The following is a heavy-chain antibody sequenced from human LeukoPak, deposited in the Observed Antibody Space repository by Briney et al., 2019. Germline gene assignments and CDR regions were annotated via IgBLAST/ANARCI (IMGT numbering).Heavy chain of an antibody. Sequence: PGGSLRLSCAASGFTVSSSYMSRVRQAPGKGLEWVSVIYSGGSTYYADSVKGRFTISRDNSKNTLYLQMNSLRAEDTAVYYCARDSSSWTGYYYYGMDVWGQGTTVPVSS. J-gene: IGHJ6*02. V-gene: IGHV3-66*01. CDR2: IYSGGST. CDR1: GFTVSSSY. CDR3: ARDSSSWTGYYYYGMDV. D-gene: IGHD6-13*01.